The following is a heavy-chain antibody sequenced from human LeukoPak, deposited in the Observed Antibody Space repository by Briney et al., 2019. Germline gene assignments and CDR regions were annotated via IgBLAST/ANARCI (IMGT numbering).Heavy chain of an antibody. J-gene: IGHJ2*01. CDR3: AKIGRDTAMFWYFDL. CDR1: GFTFSSYG. V-gene: IGHV3-30*02. D-gene: IGHD5-18*01. CDR2: IRYDGINK. Sequence: GGSLRLSCAASGFTFSSYGMHWVRQAPGKGLEWVAFIRYDGINKYYADSVKGRFTISRDNAKNSLYLQMNSLRAEDTALYYCAKIGRDTAMFWYFDLWGRGTLVTVSS.